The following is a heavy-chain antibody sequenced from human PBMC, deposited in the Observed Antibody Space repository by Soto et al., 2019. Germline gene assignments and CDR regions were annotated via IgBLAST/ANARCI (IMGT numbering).Heavy chain of an antibody. J-gene: IGHJ4*02. CDR2: IYNSGSS. CDR3: ARRYGGTFDY. CDR1: GDSVSSYY. D-gene: IGHD2-15*01. V-gene: IGHV4-59*08. Sequence: SETLSLTCIVSGDSVSSYYWTWIRQSPGKGLEWIGYIYNSGSSNYNPSLKSRVTISVDTSKNQFSLKLSSVTAADTAVYYCARRYGGTFDYWGQGTLVTVSS.